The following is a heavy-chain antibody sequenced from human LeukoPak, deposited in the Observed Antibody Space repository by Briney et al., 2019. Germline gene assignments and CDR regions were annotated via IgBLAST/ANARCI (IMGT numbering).Heavy chain of an antibody. J-gene: IGHJ4*02. CDR1: GFTFSNYA. Sequence: GGSLRLSCAASGFTFSNYAMDWARQAPGKGLEWVSTISGVGDSTYYAESVKGRFTMSRDNSKNTVDLHMNSLRAEDTAVYYCAKDAQRGFDYSNSLEYWGQGTLVTVSS. V-gene: IGHV3-23*01. CDR3: AKDAQRGFDYSNSLEY. D-gene: IGHD4-11*01. CDR2: ISGVGDST.